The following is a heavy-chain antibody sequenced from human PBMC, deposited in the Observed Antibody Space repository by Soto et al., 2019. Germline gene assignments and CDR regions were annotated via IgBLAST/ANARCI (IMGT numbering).Heavy chain of an antibody. V-gene: IGHV3-30*18. CDR3: AKHGDYDSDWFFN. D-gene: IGHD4-17*01. CDR2: ISYDGSNK. J-gene: IGHJ4*02. CDR1: GFTFSSYG. Sequence: PGGSLRLSCAASGFTFSSYGMHWVRQAPGKGLEWVAVISYDGSNKYYADSVKGRFTISRDNSKNTLYLQMNSLRAEDTAVYYCAKHGDYDSDWFFNWGRGTLVTVSS.